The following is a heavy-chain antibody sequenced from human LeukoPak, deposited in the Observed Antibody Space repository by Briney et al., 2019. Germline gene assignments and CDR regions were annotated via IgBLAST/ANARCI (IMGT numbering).Heavy chain of an antibody. V-gene: IGHV3-48*01. D-gene: IGHD2-15*01. CDR2: ISSSSSTI. J-gene: IGHJ6*02. CDR3: ARDGDCSGGSCYSLDYYYGMDV. CDR1: GFTFSSYS. Sequence: PGGSLRLSCAASGFTFSSYSMNWVRQAPGKGLEWVSYISSSSSTIYYADSVKGRFTISRDNAKNSLYLQMNSLRAEDTAVYYCARDGDCSGGSCYSLDYYYGMDVWGQGTTVTVSS.